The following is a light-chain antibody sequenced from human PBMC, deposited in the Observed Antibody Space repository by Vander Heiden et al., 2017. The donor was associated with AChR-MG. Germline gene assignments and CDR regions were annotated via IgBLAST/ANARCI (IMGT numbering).Light chain of an antibody. CDR3: QQSVTLPQT. J-gene: IGKJ4*02. Sequence: DIQMTQSPSSLSASVGDRVTLSCRASQFISSYLNWYQQKPGRAPQLLIYAASSLQPGVPSRFSGSSSGTDFTLTITGLQPEDLGVYYCQQSVTLPQTFGRWTKVE. CDR1: QFISSY. CDR2: AAS. V-gene: IGKV1-39*01.